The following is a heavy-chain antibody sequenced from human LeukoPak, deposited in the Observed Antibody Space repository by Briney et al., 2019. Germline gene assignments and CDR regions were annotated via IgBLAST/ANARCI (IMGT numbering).Heavy chain of an antibody. Sequence: GGSLRLSCAASGFTFSSYAMHWVRQAPGKGLEWVAVISYDGSNKYYADSVKGRFTISRDNSKNTLYLQMNSLRAEDTAVYYCAREYDFWSGYGRKPYFGYWGQGTLVTVSS. J-gene: IGHJ4*02. CDR3: AREYDFWSGYGRKPYFGY. CDR1: GFTFSSYA. CDR2: ISYDGSNK. V-gene: IGHV3-30-3*01. D-gene: IGHD3-3*01.